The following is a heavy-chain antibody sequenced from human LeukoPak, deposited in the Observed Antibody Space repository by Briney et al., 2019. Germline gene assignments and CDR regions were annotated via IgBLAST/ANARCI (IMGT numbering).Heavy chain of an antibody. Sequence: ASVKVSCKASGYTFTGYYMHWVRQAPGQGLEWMGWINPNSGGTNYAQKFQGRVTMTRDTSISTAYMELSRLRSDDTAVYYCAGAALGYCSGGSCLNWFDPRGQGTLVTVSS. J-gene: IGHJ5*02. CDR1: GYTFTGYY. CDR3: AGAALGYCSGGSCLNWFDP. V-gene: IGHV1-2*02. D-gene: IGHD2-15*01. CDR2: INPNSGGT.